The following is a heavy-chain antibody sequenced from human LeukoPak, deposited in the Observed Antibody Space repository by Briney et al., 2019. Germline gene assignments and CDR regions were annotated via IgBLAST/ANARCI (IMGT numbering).Heavy chain of an antibody. CDR1: GGSISSSSYY. CDR2: IYYSGST. J-gene: IGHJ4*02. V-gene: IGHV4-39*01. Sequence: SETLSLTRTVSGGSISSSSYYWVWIRQPPGKGLEWIGSIYYSGSTYYNPSLKSRVTISVDTSKNQFSLKLSSVTAADTAVYYCARHFPGVAVAGFYFDYWGQGTLVTVSS. CDR3: ARHFPGVAVAGFYFDY. D-gene: IGHD6-19*01.